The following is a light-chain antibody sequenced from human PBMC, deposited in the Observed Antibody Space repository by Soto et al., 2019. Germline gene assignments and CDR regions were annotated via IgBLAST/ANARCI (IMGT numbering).Light chain of an antibody. CDR3: QQYASSPVYT. CDR2: GAS. J-gene: IGKJ2*01. Sequence: EIVLTQSPGTLSLSPGERATLSCRASQSVSINYLAWYQQKPGQAPRLLIYGASSRATGIPDRFSGSGSGTDFTLTISRLEPEDFALYYCQQYASSPVYTFGHGTKLEIK. CDR1: QSVSINY. V-gene: IGKV3-20*01.